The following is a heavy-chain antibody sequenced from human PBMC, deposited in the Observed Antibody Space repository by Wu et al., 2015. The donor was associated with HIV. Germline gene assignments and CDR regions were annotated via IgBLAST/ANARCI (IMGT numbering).Heavy chain of an antibody. Sequence: QAQLVQFGAEVKKPGSSVKVTCKASGAGFTSYAVSWVRQAPGQGLEWMGGINPLFGTTQHTQRFQDRLTFSTAESKTTVYMELSSLRSEDTAVYYCARNTDSVATSLYSLGVWGPGTTVTVSS. CDR2: INPLFGTT. V-gene: IGHV1-69*05. J-gene: IGHJ6*02. D-gene: IGHD5-12*01. CDR1: GAGFTSYA. CDR3: ARNTDSVATSLYSLGV.